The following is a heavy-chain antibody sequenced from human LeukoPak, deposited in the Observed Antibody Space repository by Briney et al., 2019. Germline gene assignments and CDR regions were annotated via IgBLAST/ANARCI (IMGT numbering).Heavy chain of an antibody. Sequence: GGSLRLSCVVSGFTVSNNYMSWVRQAPGKGLEWVSVIYAGGSTYYADSVKGRFTVSRDNSKTTLYLQMNSLRAEDTAVYYCAKGNWGERLDWYFDLWGRGTLVTVSS. CDR1: GFTVSNNY. J-gene: IGHJ2*01. V-gene: IGHV3-53*01. CDR3: AKGNWGERLDWYFDL. CDR2: IYAGGST. D-gene: IGHD1-26*01.